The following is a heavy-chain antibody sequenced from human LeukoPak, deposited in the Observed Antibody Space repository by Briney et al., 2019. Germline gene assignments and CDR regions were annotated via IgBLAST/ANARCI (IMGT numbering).Heavy chain of an antibody. CDR2: IRGDGSST. CDR1: GFTFSTYW. CDR3: ARDSSGWGFDY. J-gene: IGHJ4*02. Sequence: GGSLGLSCAASGFTFSTYWMHWVRQAPGKGLVWVSGIRGDGSSTIYADSVKGRFTISRDNARNTLYLQVNSLRAEDTAVYYCARDSSGWGFDYWGQGSLVTVSS. V-gene: IGHV3-74*01. D-gene: IGHD6-25*01.